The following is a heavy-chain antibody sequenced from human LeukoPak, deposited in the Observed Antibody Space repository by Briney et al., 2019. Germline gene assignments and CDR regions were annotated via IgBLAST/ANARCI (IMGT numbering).Heavy chain of an antibody. V-gene: IGHV3-74*01. Sequence: GDSPRHSRAASRLTFSSYWMHWVRHAPGKGLVWVSRINNDGSSTNYADSVKGRLTISRDNAKNTLYLQMNSLRAEDTAVYYCARDWDTDGMDVWGQGTTVTVSS. CDR1: RLTFSSYW. J-gene: IGHJ6*02. CDR3: ARDWDTDGMDV. D-gene: IGHD1-26*01. CDR2: INNDGSST.